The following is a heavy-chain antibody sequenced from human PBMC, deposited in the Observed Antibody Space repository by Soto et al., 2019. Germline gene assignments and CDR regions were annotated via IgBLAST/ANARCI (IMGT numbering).Heavy chain of an antibody. CDR1: GGSISSSSYY. V-gene: IGHV4-39*01. CDR2: IYYSGST. Sequence: QLQLQESGPGLVKPSETLSLTCTVSGGSISSSSYYWGWIRQPPGKGLEWIGSIYYSGSTYYNPSLKSRVTISVDTSKNQFSLKLSSVTAADTAVYYCAGGRIEVGGAFDYWGQGTLVTVSS. CDR3: AGGRIEVGGAFDY. J-gene: IGHJ4*02. D-gene: IGHD1-26*01.